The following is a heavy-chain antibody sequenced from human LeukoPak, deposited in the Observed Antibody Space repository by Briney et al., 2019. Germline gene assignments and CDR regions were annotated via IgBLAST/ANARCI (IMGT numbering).Heavy chain of an antibody. CDR1: GGSFSGYY. J-gene: IGHJ4*02. CDR3: ARTYYDILTGAPGRLGYFDY. CDR2: IYHSGST. D-gene: IGHD3-9*01. Sequence: SETLSLTCAVYGGSFSGYYWSWIRQPPGKGLEWIGYIYHSGSTYYNPSLKSRVTISVDRSKNQFSLKLSSVTAADTAVYYCARTYYDILTGAPGRLGYFDYWGQGTLVTVSS. V-gene: IGHV4-30-2*01.